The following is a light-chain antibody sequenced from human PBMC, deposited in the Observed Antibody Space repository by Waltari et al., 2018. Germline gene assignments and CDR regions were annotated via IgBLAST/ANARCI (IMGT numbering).Light chain of an antibody. CDR1: PSVLYNSINKDY. J-gene: IGKJ1*01. Sequence: IVLTQSPGSLSVSLGERATINYTSSPSVLYNSINKDYIAWYQQKTGQPPTALLYWASTRESGVPDRFSGSGSGTDFTLSISSVQAEDAAVYYCQQYYDIQWTFGQGTKVEIK. CDR2: WAS. V-gene: IGKV4-1*01. CDR3: QQYYDIQWT.